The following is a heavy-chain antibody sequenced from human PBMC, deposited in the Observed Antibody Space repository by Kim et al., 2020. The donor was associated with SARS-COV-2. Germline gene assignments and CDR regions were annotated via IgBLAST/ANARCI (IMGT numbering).Heavy chain of an antibody. CDR3: TTRSTVTTGVFDY. D-gene: IGHD4-17*01. J-gene: IGHJ4*02. CDR2: IKSKTDGGTT. Sequence: GGSLRLSCAASGFTFSNAWMSWVRQAPGNGLEWVGRIKSKTDGGTTDYAAPVKGRFTISRDDSKNTLYLQMNSLKTEDTAVYYCTTRSTVTTGVFDYWGQGTLVTVSS. V-gene: IGHV3-15*01. CDR1: GFTFSNAW.